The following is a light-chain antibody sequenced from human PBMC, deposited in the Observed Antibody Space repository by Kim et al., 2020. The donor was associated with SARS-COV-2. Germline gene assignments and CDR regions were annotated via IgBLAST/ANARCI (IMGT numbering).Light chain of an antibody. CDR1: SSDVGSYNL. V-gene: IGLV2-23*02. CDR3: CSYAGSIYV. Sequence: QSVVTQPASMSGSPGQSITISCTGTSSDVGSYNLVSWYQQYPGKAPKLMIYEVSERPSGVSIRFSGSKSGNTASLTISGLQAEDEAHYYCCSYAGSIYVFGSGTKVTVL. CDR2: EVS. J-gene: IGLJ1*01.